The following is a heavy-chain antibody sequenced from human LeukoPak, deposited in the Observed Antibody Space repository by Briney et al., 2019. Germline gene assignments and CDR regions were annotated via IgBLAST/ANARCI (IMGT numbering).Heavy chain of an antibody. D-gene: IGHD3-22*01. CDR1: GFTFSSYA. Sequence: GGSLRLSCAASGFTFSSYAMHWVRQAPGKGLEWVAVISYDGSNKYYADSVKGRFTISRDNSKNTLYLQMNSLRAEDMAVYYCARDRWPYYYDSSGYYAALGYWGQGTLVTVSS. CDR2: ISYDGSNK. V-gene: IGHV3-30-3*01. J-gene: IGHJ4*02. CDR3: ARDRWPYYYDSSGYYAALGY.